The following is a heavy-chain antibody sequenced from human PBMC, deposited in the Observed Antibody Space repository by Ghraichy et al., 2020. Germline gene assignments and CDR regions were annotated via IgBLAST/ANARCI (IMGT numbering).Heavy chain of an antibody. Sequence: ASVKVSCKASGYTFTSYAMHWVRQAPGQRLEWMGWINAGNGNTKYSQKFQGRVTITRDTSASTAYMELSSLRSEDTAVYYCARDGPFKNYYDSSVEGTGGYYYGMDVWGQGTTVTVSS. V-gene: IGHV1-3*01. J-gene: IGHJ6*02. D-gene: IGHD3-22*01. CDR3: ARDGPFKNYYDSSVEGTGGYYYGMDV. CDR2: INAGNGNT. CDR1: GYTFTSYA.